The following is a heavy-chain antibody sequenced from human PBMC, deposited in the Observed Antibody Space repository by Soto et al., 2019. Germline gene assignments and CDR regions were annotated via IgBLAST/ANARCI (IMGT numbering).Heavy chain of an antibody. Sequence: QLQLQESGSGLVKPSQTLSLTCAVSGVSISSDGYSWSWIRQPPGKVLECIGFIYQSGSTYYNPSLKSRGTMSVDRSKNQFSLTLTSVTAADTAVYYCARAYYEFWTSYHSGMDVWGQGTTVTVSS. CDR3: ARAYYEFWTSYHSGMDV. D-gene: IGHD3-3*01. CDR1: GVSISSDGYS. J-gene: IGHJ6*02. CDR2: IYQSGST. V-gene: IGHV4-30-2*01.